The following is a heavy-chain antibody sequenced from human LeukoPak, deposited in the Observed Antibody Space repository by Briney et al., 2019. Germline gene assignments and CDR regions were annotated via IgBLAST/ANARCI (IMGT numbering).Heavy chain of an antibody. V-gene: IGHV3-53*01. J-gene: IGHJ4*02. Sequence: GGSLRLPCAGSGFIFNNYAMHWVRQPPGKGLEWVSVIYSGGSTYYADSVKGRFTISRDNSKNTLYLQMNSLRAEDTAVYYCARAEVYYDSSGSYYFDYWGQGTLVTVSS. CDR2: IYSGGST. CDR1: GFIFNNYA. CDR3: ARAEVYYDSSGSYYFDY. D-gene: IGHD3-22*01.